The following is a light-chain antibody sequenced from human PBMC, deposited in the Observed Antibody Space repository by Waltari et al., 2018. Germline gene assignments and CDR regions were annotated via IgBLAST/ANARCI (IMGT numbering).Light chain of an antibody. CDR2: DGS. V-gene: IGLV2-14*03. J-gene: IGLJ1*01. CDR3: SSFASGDTHV. Sequence: QSALTQPASVSGSPGQSITISCTGTSSDVGGYKFVSWYQQRPDKAPKPVIFDGSNRHSGISSRFSGSKSGNTASLTISGLQPEDEADYSCSSFASGDTHVFGTGTKLTVL. CDR1: SSDVGGYKF.